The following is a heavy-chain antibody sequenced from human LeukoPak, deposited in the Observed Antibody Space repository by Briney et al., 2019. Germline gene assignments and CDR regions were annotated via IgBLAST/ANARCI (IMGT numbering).Heavy chain of an antibody. CDR3: ARGRTTMIVVDLYFEY. Sequence: PGGSLRLSCAASGFTFSSSAMSWVRQAPGKGLEWVSAISGSGGSKYFADSVKGRLSISRDNPKNTLYLQMNSLRAEDTALYYCARGRTTMIVVDLYFEYWGQGTLVTVSS. CDR2: ISGSGGSK. D-gene: IGHD3-22*01. CDR1: GFTFSSSA. J-gene: IGHJ4*02. V-gene: IGHV3-23*01.